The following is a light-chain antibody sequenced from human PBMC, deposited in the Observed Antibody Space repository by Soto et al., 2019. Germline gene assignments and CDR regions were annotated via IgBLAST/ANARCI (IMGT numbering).Light chain of an antibody. CDR2: QDT. CDR1: ELGDKY. CDR3: QAWDSSTVV. Sequence: SYELTQPPSVSVSPGQTASITCSGHELGDKYVCWYQQKPGQSPVLVIYQDTKRPSGIPERFSGSNSGNTATLTISGTQALDEADYYCQAWDSSTVVFGGGTKLTVL. V-gene: IGLV3-1*01. J-gene: IGLJ2*01.